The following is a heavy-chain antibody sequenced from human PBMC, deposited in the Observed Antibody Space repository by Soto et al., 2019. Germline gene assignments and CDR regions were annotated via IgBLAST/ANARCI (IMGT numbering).Heavy chain of an antibody. J-gene: IGHJ6*02. CDR3: ARRFYDFWSGYIPYYYYGMDV. D-gene: IGHD3-3*01. CDR1: GGSISSSSYY. V-gene: IGHV4-39*01. CDR2: IYYSGST. Sequence: SETLSLTCTVSGGSISSSSYYWGWIRQPPGKGLEWIGSIYYSGSTYYNPSLKSRVTISVDTSKNQFSLKLSSVTAADTAVYYCARRFYDFWSGYIPYYYYGMDVWGQGTTVTVSS.